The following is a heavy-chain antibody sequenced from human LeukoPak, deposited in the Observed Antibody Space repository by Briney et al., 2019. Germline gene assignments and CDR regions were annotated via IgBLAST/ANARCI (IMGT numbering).Heavy chain of an antibody. J-gene: IGHJ4*02. D-gene: IGHD5-18*01. Sequence: PGGSLRVSCAASGFTVSSNYMSCVRQAPGKGLEWVSVIYSGGSTYYADSVKGRFTISRDNSKNTLYLQMNSLRAEDTAVYYCARVIQLWLMLHYWGQGTLVTVSS. CDR2: IYSGGST. CDR3: ARVIQLWLMLHY. V-gene: IGHV3-53*01. CDR1: GFTVSSNY.